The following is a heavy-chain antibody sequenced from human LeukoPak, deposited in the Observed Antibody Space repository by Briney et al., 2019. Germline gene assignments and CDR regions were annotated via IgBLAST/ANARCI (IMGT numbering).Heavy chain of an antibody. CDR1: GGSISSGDYY. V-gene: IGHV4-30-4*01. J-gene: IGHJ5*02. Sequence: SETLSLTCTVSGGSISSGDYYWSWLRQPPGKGLEWIGYIYYSGSTYYNPSLRSRVTISVDTSKNQFSLKLSSVTAADTAVYYCASGDIAARPFDPWGQGTLVTVSS. CDR3: ASGDIAARPFDP. CDR2: IYYSGST. D-gene: IGHD6-6*01.